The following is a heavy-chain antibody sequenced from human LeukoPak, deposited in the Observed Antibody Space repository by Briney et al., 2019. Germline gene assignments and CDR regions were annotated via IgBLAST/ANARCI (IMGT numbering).Heavy chain of an antibody. CDR1: GFTFNSYW. CDR2: IKQDGSGK. J-gene: IGHJ3*02. CDR3: ARDNVASGSFDI. Sequence: GGSLRLSCVASGFTFNSYWMNWVRQAPGKGLEWVATIKQDGSGKHYGDSVKGRFTISRDSAKNSLYLQMSSLRAEDTAVYYCARDNVASGSFDIWGQGTMVTVSS. V-gene: IGHV3-7*01. D-gene: IGHD3-3*02.